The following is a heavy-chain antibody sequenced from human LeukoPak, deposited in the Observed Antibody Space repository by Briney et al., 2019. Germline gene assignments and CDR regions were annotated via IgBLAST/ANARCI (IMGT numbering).Heavy chain of an antibody. D-gene: IGHD6-13*01. CDR1: GYSMSSGYY. CDR2: INHGGST. CDR3: ARGRYVTTRGGAAAGFLDY. J-gene: IGHJ4*02. Sequence: SETLSLTCTVSGYSMSSGYYWGWIRQPPERGLEWIGEINHGGSTNYNPSLKSRVTISVDTSQNQFSLRLSSVTAADTAVYYCARGRYVTTRGGAAAGFLDYWGQGTLVTVST. V-gene: IGHV4-38-2*02.